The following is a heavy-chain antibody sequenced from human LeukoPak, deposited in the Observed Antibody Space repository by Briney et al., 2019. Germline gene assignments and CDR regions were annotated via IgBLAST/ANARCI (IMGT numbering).Heavy chain of an antibody. CDR2: IGTAGDP. Sequence: PGGSLRLSCAASGFTFSSYDMHWVRQATGKGLEWVSAIGTAGDPYYPGSVKGRFTISRENAKNSLYLQMNSLRAGDTAVYYCARGLTVITLVRGAPRYYYGMDVWGQGTTVTVSS. CDR1: GFTFSSYD. V-gene: IGHV3-13*05. CDR3: ARGLTVITLVRGAPRYYYGMDV. J-gene: IGHJ6*02. D-gene: IGHD3-10*01.